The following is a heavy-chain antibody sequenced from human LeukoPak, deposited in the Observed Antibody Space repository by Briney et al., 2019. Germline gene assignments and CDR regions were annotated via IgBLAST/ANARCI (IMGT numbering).Heavy chain of an antibody. V-gene: IGHV1-18*04. CDR3: ASTILRDYVMDV. CDR1: GYTFTSYG. CDR2: ISAYNGNT. Sequence: ASVKISCKASGYTFTSYGISWVRQAPGQGLEWMGWISAYNGNTNYAQKLQGRVTMTTDTSTSTAYMELRSLRSDDTAVYYCASTILRDYVMDVWGKGTTVTVSS. J-gene: IGHJ6*04. D-gene: IGHD4-17*01.